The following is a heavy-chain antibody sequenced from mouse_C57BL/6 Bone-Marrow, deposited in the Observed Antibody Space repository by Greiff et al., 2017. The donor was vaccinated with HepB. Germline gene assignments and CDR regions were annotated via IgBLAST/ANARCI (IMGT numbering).Heavy chain of an antibody. Sequence: VQLQQSGAELVRPGASAKLSCTASGFNIKDDYMHWVKQRPEQGLEWIGWIDPENGDTEYASKFQGKATITADTSSNTAYLQLSSLTSEDTAVYYCTTSTMITRAWFAYWGQGTLVTVSA. D-gene: IGHD2-4*01. V-gene: IGHV14-4*01. CDR3: TTSTMITRAWFAY. CDR1: GFNIKDDY. CDR2: IDPENGDT. J-gene: IGHJ3*01.